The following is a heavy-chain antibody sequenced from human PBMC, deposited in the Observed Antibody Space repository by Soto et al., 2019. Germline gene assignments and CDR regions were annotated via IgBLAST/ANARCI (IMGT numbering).Heavy chain of an antibody. Sequence: EASVKVSCKASGGTFSSYAISWVRQAPGQGLEWMGGIIPNFGTANYAQKFQGRVTITADTSTSTAYMELRSLRSDDTAVYYCARYDVEPLPRNDFWSGRTAAAYGMDVWGQGTTVTVSS. V-gene: IGHV1-69*06. D-gene: IGHD3-3*01. CDR1: GGTFSSYA. J-gene: IGHJ6*02. CDR3: ARYDVEPLPRNDFWSGRTAAAYGMDV. CDR2: IIPNFGTA.